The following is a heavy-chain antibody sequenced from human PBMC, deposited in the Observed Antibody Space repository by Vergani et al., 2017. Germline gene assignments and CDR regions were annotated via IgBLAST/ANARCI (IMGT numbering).Heavy chain of an antibody. J-gene: IGHJ3*01. CDR3: ARDGGEYDKDALDV. CDR2: IYTSGAT. V-gene: IGHV4-61*02. D-gene: IGHD2-21*01. Sequence: QVQLQESGPGLVKPSQTLSLTCTVSGGSFSTGGQSWTWLRQSAGKGLEWIGPIYTSGATNYNPSLRSRAIMSVDVSKKQFSLKLTSVTAADTAVYYCARDGGEYDKDALDVWGQGTKVTVTS. CDR1: GGSFSTGGQS.